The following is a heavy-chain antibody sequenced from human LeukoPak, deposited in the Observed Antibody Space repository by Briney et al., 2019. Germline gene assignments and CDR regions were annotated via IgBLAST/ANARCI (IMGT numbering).Heavy chain of an antibody. D-gene: IGHD6-19*01. V-gene: IGHV3-23*01. Sequence: GGSLRPSCAASGFTFTNSAMTWVRQAPGKGLEWVSTVSGSGGNTYYADSVKGRFTISRDNSENTLYLQMNSLRAQDTAVYYCAKSLAVPGSPDHWGQGTLVTVSS. J-gene: IGHJ4*02. CDR1: GFTFTNSA. CDR2: VSGSGGNT. CDR3: AKSLAVPGSPDH.